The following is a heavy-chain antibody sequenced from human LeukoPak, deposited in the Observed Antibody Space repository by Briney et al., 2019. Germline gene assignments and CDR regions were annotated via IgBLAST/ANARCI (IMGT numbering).Heavy chain of an antibody. V-gene: IGHV3-21*01. CDR2: ISSSSSYI. CDR1: GFTFSSYS. J-gene: IGHJ4*02. Sequence: PGGSLRLSCAASGFTFSSYSMNWVRQAPGKGLEWVSSISSSSSYIYYADSVKGRFTISRDNAKNSLYLQMNSLRAEDTAVYYCARDYPAAGSSFDYWGQGTLVTVSS. D-gene: IGHD6-13*01. CDR3: ARDYPAAGSSFDY.